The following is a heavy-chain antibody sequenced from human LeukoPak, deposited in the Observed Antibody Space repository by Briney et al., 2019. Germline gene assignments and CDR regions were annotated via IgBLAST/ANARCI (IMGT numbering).Heavy chain of an antibody. CDR2: IIPIFGTA. Sequence: ASVTVSFKASGGTFINYAISWVRQAPGQGLEGMGGIIPIFGTANYAQKFQGRVTITADESTSTAYMELSSLRSEDTAVYYCARLGYCSSTSCSPEYWGQGTLVTVSS. CDR1: GGTFINYA. J-gene: IGHJ4*02. D-gene: IGHD2-2*01. V-gene: IGHV1-69*13. CDR3: ARLGYCSSTSCSPEY.